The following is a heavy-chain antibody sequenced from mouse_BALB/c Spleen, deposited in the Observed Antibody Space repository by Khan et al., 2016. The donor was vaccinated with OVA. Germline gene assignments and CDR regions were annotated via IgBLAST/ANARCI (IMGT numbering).Heavy chain of an antibody. V-gene: IGHV1-77*01. CDR3: ERRNYFGYTFAY. CDR2: ISPGSGDT. D-gene: IGHD1-2*01. CDR1: GYTFTDYY. J-gene: IGHJ3*01. Sequence: VELVESGAELARPGASVKLSCKASGYTFTDYYINWVKQRTGQGLEWIGEISPGSGDTYYNEKFKGKATLTADKSSTTAYLQLSSLTSEASAVYFCERRNYFGYTFAYWGQGTLVTVAA.